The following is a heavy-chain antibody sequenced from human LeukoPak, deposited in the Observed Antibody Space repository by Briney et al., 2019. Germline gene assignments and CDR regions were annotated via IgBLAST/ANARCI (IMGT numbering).Heavy chain of an antibody. Sequence: ASETLSLTCAVSGGSISSSNWWSWVRQPPGKGLEWIGEIYHSGSTNYNPSLKSRVTISVDKSKNQFSLKLSSVTAADTAVYYCASRDWELNRIDYWGQGTLVTVSS. J-gene: IGHJ4*02. CDR3: ASRDWELNRIDY. CDR2: IYHSGST. CDR1: GGSISSSNW. V-gene: IGHV4-4*02. D-gene: IGHD1-26*01.